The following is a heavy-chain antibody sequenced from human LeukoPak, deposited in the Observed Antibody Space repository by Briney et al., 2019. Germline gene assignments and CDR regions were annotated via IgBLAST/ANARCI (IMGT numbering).Heavy chain of an antibody. CDR2: INHSGST. CDR1: GESFRGYY. Sequence: ETLSLTCAVYGESFRGYYWSWIRQPPAQGLEWIGEINHSGSTNYNPSLKSRVTMSVDTSKNQFSLKLNSVTAADTAVYFCARGDVGATTGYYYYSMDVWGEGTTVTVSS. V-gene: IGHV4-34*01. D-gene: IGHD1-26*01. CDR3: ARGDVGATTGYYYYSMDV. J-gene: IGHJ6*03.